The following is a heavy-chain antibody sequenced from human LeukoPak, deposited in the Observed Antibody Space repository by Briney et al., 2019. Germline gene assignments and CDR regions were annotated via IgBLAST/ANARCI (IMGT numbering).Heavy chain of an antibody. D-gene: IGHD3-9*01. Sequence: GGSLRLSCAASGFTFSSYGMHWVRQAPGKGLEWVAFIRYDGSNKYYADSVKGRFTISRDNSKSTLYLQMNSLRAEDTAVYYCARDRRDYDILTGYYTAYYFDYWGQGTLVTVSS. CDR2: IRYDGSNK. CDR1: GFTFSSYG. CDR3: ARDRRDYDILTGYYTAYYFDY. J-gene: IGHJ4*02. V-gene: IGHV3-30*02.